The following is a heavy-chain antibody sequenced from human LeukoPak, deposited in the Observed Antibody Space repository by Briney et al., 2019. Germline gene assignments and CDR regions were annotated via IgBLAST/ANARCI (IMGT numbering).Heavy chain of an antibody. J-gene: IGHJ4*02. Sequence: SETLSLTCSVSSGFISNYYWSWIRQPAGKGLEWIGRISTSGNTNYSPSLKSRVTMSVDTSKNLFFLNLRSVTAADTAVYYCARDSRYYDFWSGYLDYWGQGTLVTVSS. CDR1: SGFISNYY. V-gene: IGHV4-4*07. CDR2: ISTSGNT. D-gene: IGHD3-3*01. CDR3: ARDSRYYDFWSGYLDY.